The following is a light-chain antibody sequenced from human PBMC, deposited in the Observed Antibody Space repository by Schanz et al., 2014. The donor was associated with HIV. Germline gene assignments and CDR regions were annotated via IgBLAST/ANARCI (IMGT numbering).Light chain of an antibody. Sequence: QSVLTQPPSVSGAPGQRVTISCTGSSSNIGAGYDVHWYQQLPGTAPKLLMYRNNQRPSGVPDRISGSKSGTSASLAISGLRSEDEADYYCAAWDDSLRGVVFGGGTKLTVL. CDR3: AAWDDSLRGVV. CDR1: SSNIGAGYD. J-gene: IGLJ2*01. CDR2: RNN. V-gene: IGLV1-47*01.